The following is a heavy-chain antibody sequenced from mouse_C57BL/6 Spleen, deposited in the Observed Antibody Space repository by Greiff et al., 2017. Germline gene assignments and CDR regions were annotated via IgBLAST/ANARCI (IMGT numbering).Heavy chain of an antibody. CDR3: ARHSGQRDYFDY. D-gene: IGHD1-3*01. CDR2: IWSDGST. Sequence: VQLQQSGPGLVAPSQSLSITCTVSGFSLTSYGVHWVRQPPGKGLEWLVVIWSDGSTTYNSALNSRLSISKDNSKSQVFLKMNSLQTDDTAMYYCARHSGQRDYFDYWGQGTTLTVSS. J-gene: IGHJ2*01. CDR1: GFSLTSYG. V-gene: IGHV2-6-1*01.